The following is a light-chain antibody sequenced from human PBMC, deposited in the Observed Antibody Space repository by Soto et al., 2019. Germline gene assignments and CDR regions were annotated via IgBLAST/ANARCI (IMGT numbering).Light chain of an antibody. J-gene: IGKJ1*01. V-gene: IGKV3D-15*01. Sequence: EIVMTQSPATLSVSQGERATLSFRASQSVSSHLAWYQQKPGQAPRLLLYDASYRAAGIPARFSGSGSGTDFTLTISSLQPEDFASYYCQQSFSTPPTFGQGTKVDIK. CDR1: QSVSSH. CDR3: QQSFSTPPT. CDR2: DAS.